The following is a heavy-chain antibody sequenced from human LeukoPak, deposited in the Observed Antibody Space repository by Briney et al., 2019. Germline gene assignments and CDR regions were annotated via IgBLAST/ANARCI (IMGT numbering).Heavy chain of an antibody. CDR1: GYTFTSYY. D-gene: IGHD2-21*02. CDR2: INPSGGST. Sequence: ASVKASCKASGYTFTSYYMHWVRQAPGQGLEWMGIINPSGGSTSYAQKLQGRVTMTEDTSTDTAYMELSSLRSEDTAVYYCATVSVRLTAILRYFDYWGQGTLVTVSS. V-gene: IGHV1-46*04. CDR3: ATVSVRLTAILRYFDY. J-gene: IGHJ4*02.